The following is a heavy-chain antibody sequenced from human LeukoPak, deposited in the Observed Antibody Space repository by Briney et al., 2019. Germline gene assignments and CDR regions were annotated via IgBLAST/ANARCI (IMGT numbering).Heavy chain of an antibody. J-gene: IGHJ4*02. CDR2: INHSGRT. CDR1: GGSFSGYD. V-gene: IGHV4-34*01. CDR3: ARTRSALYYYGSGINY. Sequence: SETLSLTCAVYGGSFSGYDWSWLRQPPGKGREWGGEINHSGRTNYNTSLKRRVTISVDPSKNQFSLKLSSVTAADTAVYYCARTRSALYYYGSGINYWGQGTLVTVSS. D-gene: IGHD3-10*01.